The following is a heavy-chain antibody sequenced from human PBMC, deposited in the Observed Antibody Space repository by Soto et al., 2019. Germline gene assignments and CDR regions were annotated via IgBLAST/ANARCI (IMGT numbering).Heavy chain of an antibody. Sequence: QVQLQEAGPGLVKPSETLALNCSVSGASGSRGDYYWSWIRQPPGKGLEWIGYIYFSGATSYDPPPKRRVSISIDTFKNNFSLKLKSVTAANTAVYYCLRVHADDSSGYYLDYWGQGLLVSVSS. J-gene: IGHJ4*02. CDR2: IYFSGAT. CDR1: GASGSRGDYY. V-gene: IGHV4-61*03. CDR3: LRVHADDSSGYYLDY. D-gene: IGHD3-22*01.